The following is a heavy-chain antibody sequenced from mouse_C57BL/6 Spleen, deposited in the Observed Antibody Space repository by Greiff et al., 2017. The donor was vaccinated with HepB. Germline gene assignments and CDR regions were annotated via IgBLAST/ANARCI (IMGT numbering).Heavy chain of an antibody. Sequence: EVQLQQSGPELVKPGASVKMSCKASGYTFTDYNMNWVKQSHGKGLEWIGYINPNNGGTSYNQKFKGKATLTVNKSSSTAYMELRSLTSEDSAVYDCASYDDYDEEDMDYWGKGTSVTVSS. CDR3: ASYDDYDEEDMDY. V-gene: IGHV1-22*01. D-gene: IGHD2-4*01. CDR1: GYTFTDYN. CDR2: INPNNGGT. J-gene: IGHJ4*01.